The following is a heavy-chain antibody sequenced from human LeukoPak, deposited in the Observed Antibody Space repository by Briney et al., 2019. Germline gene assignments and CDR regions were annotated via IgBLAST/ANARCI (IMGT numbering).Heavy chain of an antibody. D-gene: IGHD3-3*01. CDR2: IRYDGDNK. V-gene: IGHV3-30*02. CDR1: GFTFGSYG. CDR3: AKPQEADLWVPDY. Sequence: GGSLRLSCAASGFTFGSYGMHWVRQAPGKGLEWVAFIRYDGDNKYYADSVKGRFTISRDNSKNTLYLETNSLIPEDTALYYCAKPQEADLWVPDYWGQGTLVTVSS. J-gene: IGHJ4*02.